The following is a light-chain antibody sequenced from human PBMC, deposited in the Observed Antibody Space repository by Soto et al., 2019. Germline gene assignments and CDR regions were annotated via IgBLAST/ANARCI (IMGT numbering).Light chain of an antibody. CDR2: DAS. V-gene: IGKV1-5*01. CDR3: QQYNSYSPGYT. J-gene: IGKJ2*01. CDR1: QSISSW. Sequence: DIQMTQSPSTLSASVGDRVTITCRASQSISSWLAWYQQKPGKAPKLLIYDASSLESWVPSRFSGSGSGTECTLTISSLQPDDFATYYCQQYNSYSPGYTFGQGTKLEIK.